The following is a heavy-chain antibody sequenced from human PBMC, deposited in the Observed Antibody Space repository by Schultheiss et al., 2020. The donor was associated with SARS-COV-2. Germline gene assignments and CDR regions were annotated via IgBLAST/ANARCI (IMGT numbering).Heavy chain of an antibody. CDR2: IYHSGST. J-gene: IGHJ6*03. CDR3: ARGGSSSGRYYYMDV. Sequence: SETLSLTCAVSGYSISSGYYWGWIRQPPGKGLEWIGSIYHSGSTYYNPSLKSRVTISVDTSKNQFSLKLSSVTAADTAVYYCARGGSSSGRYYYMDVWGKGTTVTVSS. D-gene: IGHD6-6*01. CDR1: GYSISSGYY. V-gene: IGHV4-38-2*01.